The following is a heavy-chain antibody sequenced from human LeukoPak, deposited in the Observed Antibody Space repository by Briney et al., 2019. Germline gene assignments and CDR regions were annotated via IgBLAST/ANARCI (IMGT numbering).Heavy chain of an antibody. CDR1: GFTFSTYA. V-gene: IGHV3-23*01. J-gene: IGHJ4*02. D-gene: IGHD3-22*01. Sequence: TGGSLRLSCAASGFTFSTYAMKWVRQAPGKGLEWVSAISGSGGSTYYADSVKGRFTISRDNSKNTLYLQMNSLRAEDTAVYYCAVYDSSGYYWGNYFDYWGQGTLVTVSS. CDR3: AVYDSSGYYWGNYFDY. CDR2: ISGSGGST.